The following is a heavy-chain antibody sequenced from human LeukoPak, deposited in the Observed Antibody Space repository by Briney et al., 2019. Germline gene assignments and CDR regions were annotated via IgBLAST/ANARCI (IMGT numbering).Heavy chain of an antibody. V-gene: IGHV1-69*05. J-gene: IGHJ6*03. D-gene: IGHD6-6*01. CDR3: ARETLISSTSFYYYMDD. CDR1: GGTFSNSG. CDR2: IIPIFGTA. Sequence: SVKVSCKGSGGTFSNSGISWVRQAPGQGLEWMGGIIPIFGTANYAQKFQGRVTITTDESTSTAYMELSGLRSEDTAVYYCARETLISSTSFYYYMDDWGEGTTVTVSS.